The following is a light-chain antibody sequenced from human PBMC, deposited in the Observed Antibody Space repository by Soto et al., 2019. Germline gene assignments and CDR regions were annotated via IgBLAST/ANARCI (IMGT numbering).Light chain of an antibody. CDR3: QQYGSSPST. Sequence: EIVLTQSPVTLSLSPGERATLPCRASQSVSSSYLAWYQQKPGQAPRLLIYGASSRATGIPDRFSGSGSGTDFTLTIIRLEPEDFAVYYCQQYGSSPSTFGQGTRLEIK. CDR2: GAS. V-gene: IGKV3-20*01. J-gene: IGKJ5*01. CDR1: QSVSSSY.